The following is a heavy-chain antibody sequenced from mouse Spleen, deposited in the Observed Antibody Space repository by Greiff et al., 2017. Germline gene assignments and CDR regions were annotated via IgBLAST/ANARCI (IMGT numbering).Heavy chain of an antibody. D-gene: IGHD1-1*01. CDR2: ISSGGSYT. CDR3: ARHDTTVVAWFAY. Sequence: EVQLQESGGDLVKPGGSLKLSCAASGFTFSSYGMSWVRQTPDKRLEWVATISSGGSYTYYPDSVKGRFTISRDNAKNTLYLQMSSLKSEDTAMYYCARHDTTVVAWFAYWGQGTLVTVSA. CDR1: GFTFSSYG. J-gene: IGHJ3*01. V-gene: IGHV5-6*01.